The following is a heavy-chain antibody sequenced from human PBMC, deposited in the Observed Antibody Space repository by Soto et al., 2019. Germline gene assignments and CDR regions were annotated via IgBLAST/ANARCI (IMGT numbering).Heavy chain of an antibody. Sequence: GGSLRLSCAASGFTFSSYDMHWVRQATGKGLEWVSAIGTAGDTYYPGSVKGRFTISRENAKNSLYLQMNSLRAEDTAVYYCARDSYSSGSYYYYGMDVWGQGTTVTVSS. CDR3: ARDSYSSGSYYYYGMDV. V-gene: IGHV3-13*01. CDR2: IGTAGDT. CDR1: GFTFSSYD. J-gene: IGHJ6*02. D-gene: IGHD6-19*01.